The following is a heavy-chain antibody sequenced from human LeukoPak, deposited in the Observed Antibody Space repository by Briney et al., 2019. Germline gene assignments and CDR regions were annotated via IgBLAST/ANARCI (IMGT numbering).Heavy chain of an antibody. Sequence: GGSLRLSCAASGFTFSSYWMHWVRQAPGKGLMWVSRINSDGSITNYADSVKGRFTISRDNAKNSLYLQMNSLRAEDTAVYYCARADWNYAFDIWGQGTMVTVSS. V-gene: IGHV3-74*01. CDR1: GFTFSSYW. D-gene: IGHD1-7*01. J-gene: IGHJ3*02. CDR3: ARADWNYAFDI. CDR2: INSDGSIT.